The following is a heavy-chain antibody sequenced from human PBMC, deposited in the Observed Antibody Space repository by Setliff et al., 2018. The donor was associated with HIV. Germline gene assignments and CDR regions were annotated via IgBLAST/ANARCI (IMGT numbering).Heavy chain of an antibody. D-gene: IGHD3-9*01. J-gene: IGHJ4*02. CDR3: ATVPLGDWSFDS. CDR1: GYPLSELS. Sequence: GASVKVSCKVSGYPLSELSIHWVRQAPGKGLEWMGGSDAEDGESVYAQKFQDRVTMTEDSSPDPAYMELSSLRSEDTAVYYCATVPLGDWSFDSWGQGTLVTVSS. CDR2: SDAEDGES. V-gene: IGHV1-24*01.